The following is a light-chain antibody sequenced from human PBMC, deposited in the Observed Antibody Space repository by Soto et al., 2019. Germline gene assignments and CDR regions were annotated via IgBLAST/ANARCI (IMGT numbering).Light chain of an antibody. Sequence: DIQMTKYPSTLSASVGDRVTITCRASQSVRSWLAWYQQKPGRAPKFLIYDASSLESGVPSRFSGSGSGTDFTLTISCLQSEDFATYYCQQYYSYPPTFGGGTKVDIK. V-gene: IGKV1-5*01. CDR1: QSVRSW. J-gene: IGKJ4*01. CDR2: DAS. CDR3: QQYYSYPPT.